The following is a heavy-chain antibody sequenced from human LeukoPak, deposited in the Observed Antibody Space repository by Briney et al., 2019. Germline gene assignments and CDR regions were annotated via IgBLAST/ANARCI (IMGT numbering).Heavy chain of an antibody. Sequence: SVKVSCKASGFTFTSSAEQWVRQARGQRLEWIGWIVVGSGNTNYAQKFQERVTITRDMSTSTAYMELSSLRSEDTAVYYCAAPGGGRYFDWLFSDYYYYYGMDVWGQGTTVTVSS. CDR1: GFTFTSSA. V-gene: IGHV1-58*01. J-gene: IGHJ6*02. CDR3: AAPGGGRYFDWLFSDYYYYYGMDV. CDR2: IVVGSGNT. D-gene: IGHD3-9*01.